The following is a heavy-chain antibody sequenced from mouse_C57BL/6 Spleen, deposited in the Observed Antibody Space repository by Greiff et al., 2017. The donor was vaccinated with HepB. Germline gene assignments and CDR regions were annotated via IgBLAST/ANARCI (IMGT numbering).Heavy chain of an antibody. Sequence: QVQLQQPGAELVRPGSSVKLSCKASGYTFTSYWMHWVKQRPIQGLEWIGNIDPSDSETHYNQKFKDKATLTVDKSSSTAYMQLSSLTSEDSAVYYCARENYGSSSHYFDYWGQGTTLTVSS. CDR2: IDPSDSET. D-gene: IGHD1-1*01. CDR3: ARENYGSSSHYFDY. CDR1: GYTFTSYW. J-gene: IGHJ2*01. V-gene: IGHV1-52*01.